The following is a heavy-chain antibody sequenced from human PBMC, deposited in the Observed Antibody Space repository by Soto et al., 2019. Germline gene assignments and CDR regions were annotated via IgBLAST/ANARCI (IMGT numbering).Heavy chain of an antibody. J-gene: IGHJ1*01. CDR1: GYTFTSYG. V-gene: IGHV1-18*01. Sequence: QVQLVQSGAEVKKPGASVQVSCKASGYTFTSYGISWVRQAPGQGLEWVGWISAYNCNTNYAQKLQGRVTMTTDTSASTAYLEVRSLRSDDTAVYYCEASRYLFSDDSRGQGTLVTVSS. CDR3: EASRYLFSDDS. D-gene: IGHD2-2*01. CDR2: ISAYNCNT.